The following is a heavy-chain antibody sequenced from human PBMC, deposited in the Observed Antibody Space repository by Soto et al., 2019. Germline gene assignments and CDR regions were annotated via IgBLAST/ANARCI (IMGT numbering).Heavy chain of an antibody. V-gene: IGHV3-23*01. CDR3: AKNAETYYYDSSGYWYFDY. J-gene: IGHJ4*02. CDR1: GFTFSSYA. D-gene: IGHD3-22*01. Sequence: GGSLRLSCAASGFTFSSYAMSWVRQAPGKGLEWVSAISGSGGSTYYADSVKGRFTISRDNYKNTLYLQMNSLRAEDTAVYYCAKNAETYYYDSSGYWYFDYWGQGTLVTVSS. CDR2: ISGSGGST.